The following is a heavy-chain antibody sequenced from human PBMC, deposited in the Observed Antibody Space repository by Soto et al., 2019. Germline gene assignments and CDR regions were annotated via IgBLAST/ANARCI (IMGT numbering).Heavy chain of an antibody. D-gene: IGHD3-16*01. V-gene: IGHV3-23*01. CDR3: VKFRGRAYHYYYMDV. CDR2: YGGSGGST. J-gene: IGHJ6*03. CDR1: GFSFSTYG. Sequence: DVQLLESGGGLAQRGGSLRLSCAASGFSFSTYGMTWVRQAPGKGLEWVSYGGSGGSTYYADSVKGRFTISRDNSKNTRYLQMNSLGAEDTAVYYCVKFRGRAYHYYYMDVWGNGTTVTVSS.